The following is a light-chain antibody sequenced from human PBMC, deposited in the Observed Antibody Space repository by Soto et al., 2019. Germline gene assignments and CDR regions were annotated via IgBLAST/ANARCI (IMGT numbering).Light chain of an antibody. CDR3: QQYDIWPPT. V-gene: IGKV3-15*01. Sequence: EIVMTQSPAILSVSPGERATLSCRASQSVSTNLAWFQQKPGQTPRLLFNGASTRATGIPARFTGSGSGTESILTISSLQSEDFAVYYCQQYDIWPPTFGQGTKVEIK. J-gene: IGKJ1*01. CDR1: QSVSTN. CDR2: GAS.